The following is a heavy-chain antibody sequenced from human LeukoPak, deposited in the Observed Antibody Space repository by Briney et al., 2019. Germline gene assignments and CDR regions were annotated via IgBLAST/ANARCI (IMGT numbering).Heavy chain of an antibody. V-gene: IGHV3-23*01. CDR2: ISAGGVDT. D-gene: IGHD3-9*01. J-gene: IGHJ4*02. CDR3: AAKEGLTGYLSGSFDY. CDR1: GFTFSNYA. Sequence: PGGSLRLSCAASGFTFSNYAMTWVRQAPGKGLEWVSAISAGGVDTFYADSVRGRSTISRDNSKSTLYLQMNSLRAEDTAVYYCAAKEGLTGYLSGSFDYWGQGTLVTVSS.